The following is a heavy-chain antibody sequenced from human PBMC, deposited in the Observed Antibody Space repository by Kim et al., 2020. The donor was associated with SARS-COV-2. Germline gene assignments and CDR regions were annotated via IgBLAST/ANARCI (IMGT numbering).Heavy chain of an antibody. J-gene: IGHJ4*02. CDR2: ISYDGSNK. V-gene: IGHV3-33*05. CDR1: GFTFSSYG. CDR3: ARVAPDGGSGNSGDY. D-gene: IGHD3-10*01. Sequence: GGSLRLSCAASGFTFSSYGMHWVRQAPGKGLEWVAVISYDGSNKYYADSVKGRFTISRDNSKNTLYLQMNSLRAEDTAVYYCARVAPDGGSGNSGDYWGQGTLVTVSS.